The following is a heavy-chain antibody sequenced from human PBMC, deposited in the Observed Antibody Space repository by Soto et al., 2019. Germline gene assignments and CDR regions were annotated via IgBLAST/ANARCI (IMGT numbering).Heavy chain of an antibody. V-gene: IGHV4-61*01. J-gene: IGHJ4*02. Sequence: PSETLSLTCTVSGGSVSSGSYYWSWIRQPPGKGLEWIGYIYYSGSTNYNPSLKSRVTISVDTSKNQFSLKLSSVTAADTAVYYCARDPGGYYHDKGFEYWGQGTLVTVSS. CDR2: IYYSGST. CDR1: GGSVSSGSYY. CDR3: ARDPGGYYHDKGFEY. D-gene: IGHD3-22*01.